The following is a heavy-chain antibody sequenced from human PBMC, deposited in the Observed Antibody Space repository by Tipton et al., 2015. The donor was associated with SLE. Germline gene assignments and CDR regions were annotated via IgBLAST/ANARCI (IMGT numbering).Heavy chain of an antibody. CDR3: AREGGWRHDNYYYDMDV. D-gene: IGHD3-22*01. Sequence: QLVQSGPEVKKPGSSVKVSCKASGGTFSSYAISWVRQAPGQGLEWMGRIIPIFGTANYAQKFQGRVTITADESTSTAYMELSSLRSEDTAVYYCAREGGWRHDNYYYDMDVWGQGTTVTVSS. CDR2: IIPIFGTA. J-gene: IGHJ6*02. V-gene: IGHV1-69*15. CDR1: GGTFSSYA.